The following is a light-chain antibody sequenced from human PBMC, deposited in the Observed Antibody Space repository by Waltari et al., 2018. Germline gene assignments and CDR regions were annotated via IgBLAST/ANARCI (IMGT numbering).Light chain of an antibody. CDR2: GAS. J-gene: IGKJ2*03. V-gene: IGKV3-20*01. Sequence: SSRATQRRSNNDLPLYQQKPRHAPRLLSYGASSRATGIPDKFSASGSGTDFTLTITRLEPEDFAVYYCQQYGNSPAYGFGQGTKLEV. CDR3: QQYGNSPAYG. CDR1: QRRSNND.